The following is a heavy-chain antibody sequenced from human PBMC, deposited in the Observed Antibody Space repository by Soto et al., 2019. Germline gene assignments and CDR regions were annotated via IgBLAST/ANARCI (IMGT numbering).Heavy chain of an antibody. CDR1: GFTFDAYW. CDR3: ARDPSAGASDY. CDR2: VKPDGSDK. Sequence: GGSLRLSCAASGFTFDAYWMSWVRQAPGKGLEWVGNVKPDGSDKYYLASVKGRFTISRGNAKNSLFLQMNSLRAEDTALYYCARDPSAGASDYWGQGTLVTVSS. D-gene: IGHD1-26*01. V-gene: IGHV3-7*01. J-gene: IGHJ4*02.